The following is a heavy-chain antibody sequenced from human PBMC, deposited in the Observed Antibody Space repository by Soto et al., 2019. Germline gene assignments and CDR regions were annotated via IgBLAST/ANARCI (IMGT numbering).Heavy chain of an antibody. V-gene: IGHV3-30*18. J-gene: IGHJ3*02. D-gene: IGHD3-16*01. CDR3: AKDRDFSFWGGKAGAFDI. CDR2: ISYDGSNK. Sequence: GGSLRLSCAASGFTFSSYGMHWVRQAPGKGLEWVAVISYDGSNKYYADSVKGRFTISRDNSKNTLYLQMNSLRAEDTAVYYCAKDRDFSFWGGKAGAFDIWGQGTMVTVSS. CDR1: GFTFSSYG.